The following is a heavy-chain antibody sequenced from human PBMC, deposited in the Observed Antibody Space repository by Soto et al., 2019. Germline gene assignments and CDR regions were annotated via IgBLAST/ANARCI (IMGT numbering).Heavy chain of an antibody. CDR1: GFSLSTSGVG. J-gene: IGHJ6*02. CDR2: IYWDDDK. Sequence: QITLKESGPPLVKPTQTLTLTCTFSGFSLSTSGVGVGWIRQPPGKALEWLALIYWDDDKRYSPSLKSTLTITKDTSKNQVVLTMTNMDPVDTATYYCAHIPYDYYYYGMDVWGQGTTVTVSS. CDR3: AHIPYDYYYYGMDV. V-gene: IGHV2-5*02. D-gene: IGHD5-12*01.